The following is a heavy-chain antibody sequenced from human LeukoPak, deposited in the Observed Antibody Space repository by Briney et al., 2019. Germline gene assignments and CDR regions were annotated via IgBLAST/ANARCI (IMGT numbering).Heavy chain of an antibody. CDR2: IIPIFGTA. CDR1: GGTFSSYA. CDR3: ARICSGGSCYKDFDY. Sequence: SVKVSCKASGGTFSSYAISWVRQAPGQGLEWMGGIIPIFGTANYAQKFQGRVTSTTDESTSTACMGLSSLRSEDTAVYYCARICSGGSCYKDFDYWGQGTLVTVSS. D-gene: IGHD2-15*01. J-gene: IGHJ4*02. V-gene: IGHV1-69*05.